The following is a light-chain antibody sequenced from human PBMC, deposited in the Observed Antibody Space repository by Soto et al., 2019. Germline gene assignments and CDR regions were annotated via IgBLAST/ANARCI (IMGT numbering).Light chain of an antibody. CDR3: QQDDVLPLT. V-gene: IGKV1-33*01. CDR1: QDIKKH. J-gene: IGKJ4*01. Sequence: DIQMTQSPSSLSASVGDRVTITCQASQDIKKHINWSQQKPGKAPKLLIYDPSHLETVVPSRLSGSASETDFTVIISSLQPDDMATYYCQQDDVLPLTFGGGTKVESK. CDR2: DPS.